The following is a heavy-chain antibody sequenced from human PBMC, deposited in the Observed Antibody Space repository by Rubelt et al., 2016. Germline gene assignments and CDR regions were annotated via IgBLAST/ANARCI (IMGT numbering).Heavy chain of an antibody. CDR1: GGSISSYY. D-gene: IGHD5-12*01. Sequence: QVQLQESGPGLVKPSETLSLTCTVSGGSISSYYWSWTRQPPGKGLEWIGYIYYSGSTNYNPSLKGRVTISVYTSKNHFSLKLSSVTAADTAVYYCAGLRSGYEYYFDYWGQGTLVTVSS. CDR2: IYYSGST. V-gene: IGHV4-59*08. CDR3: AGLRSGYEYYFDY. J-gene: IGHJ4*02.